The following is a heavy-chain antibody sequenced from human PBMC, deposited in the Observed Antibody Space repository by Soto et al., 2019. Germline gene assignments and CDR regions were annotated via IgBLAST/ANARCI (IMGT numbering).Heavy chain of an antibody. CDR2: IRSNGCNT. D-gene: IGHD5-18*01. Sequence: GGSLRLSCAASGFTFSSYAMSWVRQAPGKGLEWVSAIRSNGCNTYYADSVKGRFTISRDNSKNTLYLQMNSLRAEDKDVYCCASDRSIGYSYGYFDFWGQGTLVTVSS. CDR3: ASDRSIGYSYGYFDF. V-gene: IGHV3-23*01. J-gene: IGHJ4*02. CDR1: GFTFSSYA.